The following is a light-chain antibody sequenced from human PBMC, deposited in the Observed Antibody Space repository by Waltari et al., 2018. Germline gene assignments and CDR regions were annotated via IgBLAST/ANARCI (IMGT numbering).Light chain of an antibody. CDR1: SGIHVADCR. CDR2: FRSDLDK. V-gene: IGLV5-45*03. J-gene: IGLJ2*01. Sequence: QAVLTQPSSLSASTGASARLNCTLHSGIHVADCRIYWYKPKPGRPPQYLLRFRSDLDKRQASGLPSRFSGSKDASANAGILLISGLQSEDEADYYCMIWHSSASVFGGGTTLTVL. CDR3: MIWHSSASV.